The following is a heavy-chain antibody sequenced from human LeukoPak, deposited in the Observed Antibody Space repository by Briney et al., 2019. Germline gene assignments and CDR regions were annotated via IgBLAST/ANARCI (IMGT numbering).Heavy chain of an antibody. CDR3: ARRYYGSGTNYFDY. D-gene: IGHD3-10*01. V-gene: IGHV4-4*02. CDR1: GGSISSSNW. CDR2: VYHSGST. Sequence: PSETLSLTCTVSGGSISSSNWWSWVRQPPGKGLEWMGEVYHSGSTTYNSSLKSRLTMSIDKSKNHFSLNLSSVTAADTAVYYCARRYYGSGTNYFDYWGQGTLVTVSS. J-gene: IGHJ4*02.